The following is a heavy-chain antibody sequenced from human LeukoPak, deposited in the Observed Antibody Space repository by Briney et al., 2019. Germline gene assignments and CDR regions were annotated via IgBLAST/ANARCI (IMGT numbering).Heavy chain of an antibody. D-gene: IGHD6-13*01. J-gene: IGHJ4*02. CDR1: GFTFSSYA. V-gene: IGHV3-23*01. Sequence: GGSLRLSCAASGFTFSSYAMSWVRQAPGKGLEWVSAISGSGGSTYYADSVKGRFTISRDNSKNTLYLQMNSLRAEDAAVYYCAKERSSHERPGIAAPKDYFDYWGQGTLVTVSS. CDR3: AKERSSHERPGIAAPKDYFDY. CDR2: ISGSGGST.